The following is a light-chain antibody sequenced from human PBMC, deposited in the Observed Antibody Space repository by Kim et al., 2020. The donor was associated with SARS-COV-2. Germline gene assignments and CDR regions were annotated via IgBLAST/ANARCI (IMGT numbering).Light chain of an antibody. CDR2: EVR. V-gene: IGLV2-23*02. J-gene: IGLJ2*01. CDR1: TSEVGYYNL. CDR3: CSYAGSGIVV. Sequence: QSISISCTGTTSEVGYYNLVSWYQQHPSKVPKLLIYEVRKRPSAVSSRFSGSKSGYTASLTISGLQAEDEADYYCCSYAGSGIVVFGGGTQLTVL.